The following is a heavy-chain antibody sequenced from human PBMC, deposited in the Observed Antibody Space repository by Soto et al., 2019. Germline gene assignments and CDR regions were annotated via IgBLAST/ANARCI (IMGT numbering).Heavy chain of an antibody. CDR2: MNPNSGNT. V-gene: IGHV1-8*01. CDR3: TRVRTVARKDY. D-gene: IGHD5-12*01. J-gene: IGHJ4*02. CDR1: GYTFTSYD. Sequence: QVQLVQSGAEVKKPGASVKFSCKASGYTFTSYDINWVRQATGQGLEWMGWMNPNSGNTGYAQKLQGRDTMTTNTTISRAYTELSSLRCEDTTVYYCTRVRTVARKDYWGQGTLVPVSS.